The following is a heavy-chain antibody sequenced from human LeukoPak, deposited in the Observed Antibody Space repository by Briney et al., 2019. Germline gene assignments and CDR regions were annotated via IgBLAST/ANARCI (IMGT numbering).Heavy chain of an antibody. CDR3: ARGEATGWFDP. CDR2: IYHSGST. D-gene: IGHD1-26*01. Sequence: SQTLSLTCAVSGGSISSGDYSWNWIRQPPGKGLEWIGYIYHSGSTYYNPSLKSRVTISVDRSKNQFSLKLTSVTAADTGVYYCARGEATGWFDPWGQGTLVTVSS. V-gene: IGHV4-30-2*01. J-gene: IGHJ5*02. CDR1: GGSISSGDYS.